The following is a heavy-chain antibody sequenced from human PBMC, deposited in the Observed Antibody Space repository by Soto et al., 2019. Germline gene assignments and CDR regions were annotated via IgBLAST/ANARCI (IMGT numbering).Heavy chain of an antibody. CDR1: GGSISCYY. J-gene: IGHJ4*02. CDR3: ARSGNSNGLVFDY. V-gene: IGHV4-59*01. CDR2: IYYGGST. D-gene: IGHD5-18*01. Sequence: PSETLSLTCSVSGGSISCYYWSWIRQSPGKGLEWIGYIYYGGSTRHNPSLDSRVTVSADTSKNQISLRLTSVTAADTAVYYCARSGNSNGLVFDYWGQGILVTVSS.